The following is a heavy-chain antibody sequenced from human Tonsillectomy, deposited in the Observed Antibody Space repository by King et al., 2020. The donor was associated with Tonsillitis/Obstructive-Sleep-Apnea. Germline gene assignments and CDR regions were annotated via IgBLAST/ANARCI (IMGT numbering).Heavy chain of an antibody. Sequence: VQLVESGGGLVQPGGSRRLSCAAYGFTVSDNYMTWVRQAPGKGLEWVSVIHTGGDTYYADSVKGRFTISRDSSKNTLYLQRNTLRVEDTGVYYCAGARGALDYWGEGALVTVSS. V-gene: IGHV3-66*01. CDR1: GFTVSDNY. J-gene: IGHJ4*02. D-gene: IGHD3-10*01. CDR3: AGARGALDY. CDR2: IHTGGDT.